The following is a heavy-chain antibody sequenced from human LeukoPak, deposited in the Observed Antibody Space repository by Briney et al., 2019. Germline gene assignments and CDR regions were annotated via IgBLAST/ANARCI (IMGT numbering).Heavy chain of an antibody. Sequence: SVKVSCKASGGTFSSYAISWVRQAPGQGLEWMGGIIPIFGTANYAQKFQGRVTITADESTSTAYMELSSLRSEDTAVYYCASYSSSWYQGMDVWGQGTTVTVSS. V-gene: IGHV1-69*13. D-gene: IGHD6-13*01. CDR2: IIPIFGTA. J-gene: IGHJ6*02. CDR1: GGTFSSYA. CDR3: ASYSSSWYQGMDV.